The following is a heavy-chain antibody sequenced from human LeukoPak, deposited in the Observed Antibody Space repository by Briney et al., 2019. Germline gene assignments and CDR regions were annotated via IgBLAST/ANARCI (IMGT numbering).Heavy chain of an antibody. CDR2: IYYSGST. V-gene: IGHV4-61*05. Sequence: SETVSLTCTVSGGSISRSNYYWSWIRQPPGKGLEWIGYIYYSGSTNYNPSLKSRVTISVDTSKNQFSLKLSSVTAADTAVYYCARLGRYGDYVVAFDIWGQGTMVTVSS. CDR1: GGSISRSNYY. D-gene: IGHD4-17*01. CDR3: ARLGRYGDYVVAFDI. J-gene: IGHJ3*02.